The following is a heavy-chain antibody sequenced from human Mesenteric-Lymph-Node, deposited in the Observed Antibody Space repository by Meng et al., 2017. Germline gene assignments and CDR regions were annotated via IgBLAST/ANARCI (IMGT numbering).Heavy chain of an antibody. CDR3: ARDRYYYDRSGYFPYYYYGMDV. CDR2: ISSSSNYI. J-gene: IGHJ6*02. D-gene: IGHD3-22*01. CDR1: GFTFSIYT. V-gene: IGHV3-21*01. Sequence: GGSLRLSCAVSGFTFSIYTINWVRQAPGKGLEWVSSISSSSNYIYYADSMQGRVTISRENAKNSLFLQMNSLRAEDTAVYYCARDRYYYDRSGYFPYYYYGMDVWGQGTTVTVSS.